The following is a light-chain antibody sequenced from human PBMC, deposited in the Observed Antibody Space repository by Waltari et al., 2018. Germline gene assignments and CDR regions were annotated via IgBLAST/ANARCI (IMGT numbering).Light chain of an antibody. CDR3: SSYAGSSKGV. Sequence: QSALTQPASVSGSPGQSITISCTGTSSDVGNYKRVSWYQQHPGKAPKLMIYAVSKRPSGVSDRFSGSKSGDMASLTISGLQPEEEAEYCCSSYAGSSKGVFGGGTKVTVL. CDR2: AVS. V-gene: IGLV2-23*02. CDR1: SSDVGNYKR. J-gene: IGLJ2*01.